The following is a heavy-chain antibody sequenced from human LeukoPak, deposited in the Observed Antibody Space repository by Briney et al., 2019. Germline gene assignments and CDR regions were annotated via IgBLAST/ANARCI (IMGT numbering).Heavy chain of an antibody. CDR2: IYSGGST. CDR1: GFTVSSNY. CDR3: ARGHSPGYCSGGSCPPDY. D-gene: IGHD2-15*01. J-gene: IGHJ4*02. Sequence: PGGSLRLSCAASGFTVSSNYMSWVRQAPGKGLEWVSVIYSGGSTYYADSVKGRFTISGDNSKNTLYLQMNSLRAEDTAVYYCARGHSPGYCSGGSCPPDYWGQGTLVTVSS. V-gene: IGHV3-53*01.